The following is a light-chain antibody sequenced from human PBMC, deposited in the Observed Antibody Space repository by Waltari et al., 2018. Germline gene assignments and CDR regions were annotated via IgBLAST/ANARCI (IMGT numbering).Light chain of an antibody. V-gene: IGLV3-19*01. CDR1: SLRRYY. CDR3: QSRDTTSTRV. Sequence: SSELTQDPTVSVALGQTVSITCQGDSLRRYYSSWYQHRPGQAPILIPYGHHNRPSGIPDRFSGTTSGNTASLTITGAQAEDEADYYCQSRDTTSTRVFGGGTRLTV. CDR2: GHH. J-gene: IGLJ3*02.